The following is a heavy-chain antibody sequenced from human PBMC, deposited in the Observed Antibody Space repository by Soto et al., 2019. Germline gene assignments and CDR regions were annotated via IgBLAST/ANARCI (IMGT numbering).Heavy chain of an antibody. V-gene: IGHV3-23*01. J-gene: IGHJ4*02. D-gene: IGHD1-26*01. CDR2: ISGSGGST. CDR1: GFTFSSYA. CDR3: ARRGSGSYCDY. Sequence: EVQLLESGGGLVQPGGSLRLSCAASGFTFSSYAMRWVRQAPGKGLEWVSAISGSGGSTYYADSVKVRFTISRDNSKNTLYRKMNSLSAEGTAVYYCARRGSGSYCDYWGQGTLVTVSS.